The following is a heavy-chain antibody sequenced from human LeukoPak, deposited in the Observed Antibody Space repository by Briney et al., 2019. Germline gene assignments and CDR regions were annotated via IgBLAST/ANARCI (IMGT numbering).Heavy chain of an antibody. CDR1: GFTFSDSW. D-gene: IGHD3-16*01. CDR3: ATYTHWVAGDV. V-gene: IGHV3-7*01. Sequence: GGSLRLSCAASGFTFSDSWMSWVRQAPGKGLEWVANMNQDGSEKDYVDSVKGRFTISRDNARNSLYLQMGSLRAEDTAVYYCATYTHWVAGDVWGQGTAVTVSS. CDR2: MNQDGSEK. J-gene: IGHJ6*02.